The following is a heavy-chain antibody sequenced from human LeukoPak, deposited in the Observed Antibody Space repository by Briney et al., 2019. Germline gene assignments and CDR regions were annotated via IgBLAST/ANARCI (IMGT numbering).Heavy chain of an antibody. V-gene: IGHV1-46*01. J-gene: IGHJ4*02. CDR1: GYTFTSYY. CDR2: INPSGGST. CDR3: AREGEYYYGSGSYFDY. Sequence: GASVKVSCKASGYTFTSYYMHWVRQAPGQGLEWMGIINPSGGSTSYAQKFQGRVTMTRDTSTSTVYMELSSLRSEDTAAYYCAREGEYYYGSGSYFDYWGQGTLVTVSS. D-gene: IGHD3-10*01.